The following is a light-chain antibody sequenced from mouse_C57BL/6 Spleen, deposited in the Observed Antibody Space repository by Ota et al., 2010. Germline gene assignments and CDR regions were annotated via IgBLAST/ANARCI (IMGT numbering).Light chain of an antibody. CDR3: QQYSSYPLT. CDR2: SAS. Sequence: DIVMTHVSQITMSTLQVREGRGYEHHLDNGPRTECGYVIVAWYTTTKPTGQSPKALIYSASYRYSGVPDRFTGSGSGTDFTLTISNVQSEDLADYFCQQYSSYPLTFGSGTKLEIK. J-gene: IGKJ4*01. CDR1: ECGYV. V-gene: IGKV6-15*01.